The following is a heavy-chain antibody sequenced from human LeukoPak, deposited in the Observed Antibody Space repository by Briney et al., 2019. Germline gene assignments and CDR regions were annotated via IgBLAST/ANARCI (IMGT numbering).Heavy chain of an antibody. CDR1: GLTFSIHW. D-gene: IGHD3-10*02. V-gene: IGHV3-7*01. CDR3: AELGITMIGGV. J-gene: IGHJ6*04. Sequence: GSLRLSCAASGLTFSIHWMNWVRQASGKGLECVANINQDGSDKYYVDSVKGRFTISRDNTKNSLYLQMNSLRAEDTAVYYCAELGITMIGGVWGKGTTVTISS. CDR2: INQDGSDK.